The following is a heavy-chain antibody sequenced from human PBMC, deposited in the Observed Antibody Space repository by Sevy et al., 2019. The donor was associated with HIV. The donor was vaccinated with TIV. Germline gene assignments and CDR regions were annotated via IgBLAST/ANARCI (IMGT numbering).Heavy chain of an antibody. V-gene: IGHV3-66*01. CDR2: IYSDGST. CDR3: ARGGTIFGLVRHYFDY. J-gene: IGHJ4*02. D-gene: IGHD3-3*01. CDR1: GFTVSSNY. Sequence: GGSLRLSCAASGFTVSSNYMSWVRQAPGKGLEWVSIIYSDGSTKYADVLKGRFTISRDNPKNTMYLQMNGLKVEETAVYYCARGGTIFGLVRHYFDYWGQGTLVTVSS.